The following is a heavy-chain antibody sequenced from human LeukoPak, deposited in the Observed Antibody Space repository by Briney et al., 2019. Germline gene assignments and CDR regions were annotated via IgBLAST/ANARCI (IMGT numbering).Heavy chain of an antibody. CDR3: AREGVGGMDV. CDR2: ISYDGRNQ. CDR1: GFTFSTYA. V-gene: IGHV3-30*04. J-gene: IGHJ6*02. D-gene: IGHD1-26*01. Sequence: PGGSLRLSCAVSGFTFSTYAMHWVRQAPGKGLEWVAVISYDGRNQKYADSAKGGFTTSRDNSKNTLYLQMNSLRAEDTAVYYCAREGVGGMDVWGQGTTVTVSS.